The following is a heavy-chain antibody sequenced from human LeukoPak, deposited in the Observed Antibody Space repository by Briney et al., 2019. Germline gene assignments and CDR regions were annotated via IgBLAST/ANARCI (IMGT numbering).Heavy chain of an antibody. Sequence: GGSLRLSCAASGFTFSSYSMNWVRQAPGKGLEWVSSISSSSSYIYYADSVKGRFTISRDNAKNSLYLQMNSLRAEDMAVYYCARVDYSSGWYGFDYWGQGTLATVSS. CDR2: ISSSSSYI. CDR3: ARVDYSSGWYGFDY. D-gene: IGHD6-19*01. J-gene: IGHJ4*02. V-gene: IGHV3-21*01. CDR1: GFTFSSYS.